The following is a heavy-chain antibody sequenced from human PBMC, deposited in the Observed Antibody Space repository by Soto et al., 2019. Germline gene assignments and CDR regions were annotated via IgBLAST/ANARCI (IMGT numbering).Heavy chain of an antibody. J-gene: IGHJ4*02. CDR1: GESINNSY. D-gene: IGHD6-13*01. V-gene: IGHV4-59*01. CDR3: AKYRRTEAEGFTLDY. Sequence: LSLTCAVSGESINNSYWRWIRQPPGKRLEWMGNIYYTGSTTYNPSLESRVTTSVDTSNNQFSLQLNSVDAADTAVYYCAKYRRTEAEGFTLDYWGRGTLVTVSS. CDR2: IYYTGST.